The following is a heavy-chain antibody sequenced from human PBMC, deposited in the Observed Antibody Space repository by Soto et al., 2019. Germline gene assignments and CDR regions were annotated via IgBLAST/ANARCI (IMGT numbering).Heavy chain of an antibody. CDR3: AAHRDFWSGYYDYYGMDV. CDR1: GFTFTSSA. CDR2: IVVGSGNT. J-gene: IGHJ6*02. Sequence: ASVKVSCKASGFTFTSSAVQWVRQARGQRLEWIGWIVVGSGNTNYAQKFQERVTITRDMSTSTAYMELSSLRSEDTAVYYCAAHRDFWSGYYDYYGMDVWGQGTTVTVSS. V-gene: IGHV1-58*01. D-gene: IGHD3-3*01.